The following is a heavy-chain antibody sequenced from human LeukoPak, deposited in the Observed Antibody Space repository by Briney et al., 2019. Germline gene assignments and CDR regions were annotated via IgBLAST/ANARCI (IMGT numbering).Heavy chain of an antibody. Sequence: ASVKVSCKASGYTFTDYYIHWVRQAPGQGLECMGWINPNSGGTNYAQKFQGRVTMTRDTSISTAYMELSRLRSDDTAVYYCARDSSFRPFDYWGQGTLVTVSS. CDR3: ARDSSFRPFDY. CDR1: GYTFTDYY. V-gene: IGHV1-2*02. J-gene: IGHJ4*02. CDR2: INPNSGGT. D-gene: IGHD6-6*01.